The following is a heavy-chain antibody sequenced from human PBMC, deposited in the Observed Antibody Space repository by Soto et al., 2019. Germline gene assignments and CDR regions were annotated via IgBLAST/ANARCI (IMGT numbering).Heavy chain of an antibody. Sequence: PGGSLRLSCAASGFTFSSYAMHWVRQAPGKGLEWVAVISYDGSNKYYADSVKGRFTISRDNSKNTLYLQMNSLRAEDTAVYYCARESPPSQGQQWLVLYYYYYYGMDVWGQGTTVTVSS. CDR2: ISYDGSNK. V-gene: IGHV3-30-3*01. CDR3: ARESPPSQGQQWLVLYYYYYYGMDV. J-gene: IGHJ6*02. CDR1: GFTFSSYA. D-gene: IGHD6-19*01.